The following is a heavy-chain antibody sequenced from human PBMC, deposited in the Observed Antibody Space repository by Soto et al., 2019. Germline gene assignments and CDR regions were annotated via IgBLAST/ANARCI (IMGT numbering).Heavy chain of an antibody. J-gene: IGHJ4*02. CDR3: ARDYLGYCSSTSCPPAGD. CDR2: ISSSSSYI. D-gene: IGHD2-2*01. CDR1: GFTFSSYS. V-gene: IGHV3-21*01. Sequence: GGSLRLSCAASGFTFSSYSMNWVRQAPGKGLEWVSSISSSSSYIYYADSVKGRFTISRDNAKNSLYLQMNSLRAEDTAVYYCARDYLGYCSSTSCPPAGDWGQGTLVTVSS.